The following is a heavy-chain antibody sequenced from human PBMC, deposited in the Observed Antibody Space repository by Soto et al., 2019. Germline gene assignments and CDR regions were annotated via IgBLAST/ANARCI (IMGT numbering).Heavy chain of an antibody. D-gene: IGHD3-10*01. CDR2: IHHSGSI. CDR3: VRGVLS. CDR1: GGYHSSNCYY. Sequence: PSETLSLTCNLPGGYHSSNCYYWSWIRQHPGKGLEWIGNIHHSGSIFYNPSLMSRVSISVDTSKNQFSLKLSSVTAADTAVYFCVRGVLSWGQGTLVTVS. V-gene: IGHV4-31*03. J-gene: IGHJ1*01.